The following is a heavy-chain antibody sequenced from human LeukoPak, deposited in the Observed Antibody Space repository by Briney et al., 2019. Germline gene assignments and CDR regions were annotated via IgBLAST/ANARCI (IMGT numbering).Heavy chain of an antibody. Sequence: PSETLSLTCTVSGGSISSYYWGWIRQPPGKGLEWIGSIYYSGSTYYNPSLKSRVTISVDTSKNQFSLKLSSVTAADTAVYYCARRRPPAMVDYWGQGTLVTVSS. CDR1: GGSISSYY. CDR3: ARRRPPAMVDY. V-gene: IGHV4-39*01. J-gene: IGHJ4*02. D-gene: IGHD5-18*01. CDR2: IYYSGST.